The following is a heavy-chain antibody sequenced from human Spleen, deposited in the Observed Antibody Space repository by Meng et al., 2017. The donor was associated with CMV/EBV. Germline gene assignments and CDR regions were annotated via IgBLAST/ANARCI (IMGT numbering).Heavy chain of an antibody. J-gene: IGHJ3*01. V-gene: IGHV3-20*04. CDR2: IKWKGEST. Sequence: GESLKISCATSGFRFDEYGMSWIRQIPGKGLQWVSSIKWKGESTEYGDSVTGRFSISRDNAKNSLYLQMNSLRVEDTALYYCARDRSRWELPPDAFDVWGQGTTVTVSS. D-gene: IGHD1-26*01. CDR1: GFRFDEYG. CDR3: ARDRSRWELPPDAFDV.